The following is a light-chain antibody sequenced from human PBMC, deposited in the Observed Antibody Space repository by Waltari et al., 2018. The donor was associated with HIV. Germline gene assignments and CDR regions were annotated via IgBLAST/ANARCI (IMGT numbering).Light chain of an antibody. CDR1: DSDIGLYNY. Sequence: QSALTQPASVSGSPGQSITISCTGTDSDIGLYNYVSWYQQHPGKAPKLIIFDVTNRPSGVSDRFSGSKSGNTASLTISGLRAEDEADYYCGSYISSGTLGVFGGGTKLSVL. V-gene: IGLV2-14*03. J-gene: IGLJ3*02. CDR3: GSYISSGTLGV. CDR2: DVT.